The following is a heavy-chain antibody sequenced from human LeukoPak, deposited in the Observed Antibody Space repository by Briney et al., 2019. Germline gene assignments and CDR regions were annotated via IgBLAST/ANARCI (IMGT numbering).Heavy chain of an antibody. J-gene: IGHJ6*02. CDR2: IYYSGST. CDR3: ARQVVPKVYGGNEPSNHYYYGMDV. V-gene: IGHV4-39*01. D-gene: IGHD4/OR15-4a*01. Sequence: SETLSLTCTVSGGSISSSSYYWGWVRQPPGKGLEWIGSIYYSGSTYYNPSLKSRVTISVDTSKNQFSLKLSSVTAGDTAVYYCARQVVPKVYGGNEPSNHYYYGMDVWGQGTTVTVSS. CDR1: GGSISSSSYY.